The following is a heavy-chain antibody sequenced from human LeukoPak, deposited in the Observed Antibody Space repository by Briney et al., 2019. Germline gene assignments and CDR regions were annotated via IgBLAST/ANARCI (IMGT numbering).Heavy chain of an antibody. CDR1: GFTFSSYA. D-gene: IGHD2/OR15-2a*01. CDR2: ISYDGSNK. CDR3: ASSDYLWYFDY. V-gene: IGHV3-30-3*01. J-gene: IGHJ4*02. Sequence: GGSLRLSCAASGFTFSSYAMHWVRQAPGKGLEWVAVISYDGSNKYYADSVKGRFTISSDNSKNTLYLQMNSLRAEDTAVYYCASSDYLWYFDYWGQGTLVTVSS.